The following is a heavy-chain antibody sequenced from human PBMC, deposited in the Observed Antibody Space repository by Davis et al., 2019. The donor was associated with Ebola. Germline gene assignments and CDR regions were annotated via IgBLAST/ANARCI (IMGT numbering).Heavy chain of an antibody. J-gene: IGHJ6*04. CDR3: ARDLVVVVAANQGWYYGMDV. CDR2: IKQDGSEK. V-gene: IGHV3-7*01. D-gene: IGHD2-15*01. CDR1: GFTFSSYW. Sequence: PGGSLRLSCAASGFTFSSYWMSWVRQAPGKGLEWVANIKQDGSEKYYVDSVKGRFTISRDNAKNSLYLQMNSLRAEDTAVYYCARDLVVVVAANQGWYYGMDVWGKGTTVTVSS.